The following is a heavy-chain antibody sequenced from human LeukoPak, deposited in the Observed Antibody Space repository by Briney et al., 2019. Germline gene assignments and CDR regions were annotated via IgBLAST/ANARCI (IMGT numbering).Heavy chain of an antibody. CDR1: GGSISSGSYY. CDR2: IYTSGST. CDR3: ARELATMLYYFDY. V-gene: IGHV4-61*02. D-gene: IGHD5-24*01. Sequence: KTSQTLSLTCTVSGGSISSGSYYWSWIRQPAGKVLEWIGRIYTSGSTNYNPSLKSRVTISVDTSKNQFSLKLSSVTAADTAVYYCARELATMLYYFDYWGQGTLVTVSS. J-gene: IGHJ4*02.